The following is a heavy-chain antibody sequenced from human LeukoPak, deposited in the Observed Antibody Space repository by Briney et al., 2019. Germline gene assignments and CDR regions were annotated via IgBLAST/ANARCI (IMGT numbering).Heavy chain of an antibody. V-gene: IGHV3-43*02. Sequence: GGSLRLSCAASGFTCDDYAMHWVRQAPGKGLEWVSLISGDGENSYYAQSVKGRFTISRDNSRNSLYLQMNRLTVEDTAIYYCAKDPNGAGSYIDYWGQGTLVTVSS. D-gene: IGHD3-10*01. J-gene: IGHJ4*02. CDR3: AKDPNGAGSYIDY. CDR2: ISGDGENS. CDR1: GFTCDDYA.